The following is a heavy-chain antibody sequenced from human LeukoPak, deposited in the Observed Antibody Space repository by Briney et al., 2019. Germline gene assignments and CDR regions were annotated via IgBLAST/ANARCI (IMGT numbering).Heavy chain of an antibody. Sequence: GGSLRLSCAASGFTFDDYAMHWVRLVPGKGLEWVSGISWNSGYIGYADSVRGRFTLSRDNAKNSLYLQMNSLRPEDMALYYCARGTATGGRLDYWGQGTPVTVSS. D-gene: IGHD5-24*01. CDR3: ARGTATGGRLDY. V-gene: IGHV3-9*03. CDR2: ISWNSGYI. CDR1: GFTFDDYA. J-gene: IGHJ4*02.